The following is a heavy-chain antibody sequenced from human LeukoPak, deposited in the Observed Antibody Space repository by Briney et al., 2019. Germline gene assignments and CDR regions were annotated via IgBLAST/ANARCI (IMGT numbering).Heavy chain of an antibody. CDR3: ARVRTYPLLAATGTGGGDY. V-gene: IGHV1-8*01. J-gene: IGHJ4*02. D-gene: IGHD6-13*01. CDR1: GYTFTGDE. Sequence: ASVKSSCEASGYTFTGDEINGVRHAPGQGLEWMGGMNPNSGNTGFAQKCQGRVTMTRNTSIDTAYMELSRLRSEDTAVYSCARVRTYPLLAATGTGGGDYWGQGTMVTVSS. CDR2: MNPNSGNT.